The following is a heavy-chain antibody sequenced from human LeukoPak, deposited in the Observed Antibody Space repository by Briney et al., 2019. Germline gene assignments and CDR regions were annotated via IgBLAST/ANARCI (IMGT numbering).Heavy chain of an antibody. CDR3: ARGRGYSYGYGSYYYYMDV. V-gene: IGHV4-34*01. D-gene: IGHD5-18*01. CDR1: GGSLSGYY. J-gene: IGHJ6*03. CDR2: MNHSGST. Sequence: SETLSLTCAVYGGSLSGYYWSWIRQPPGKGLEWIGEMNHSGSTNYNPSLKSRVTISVDTSKNQFSLKLSSVTAADTAVYYCARGRGYSYGYGSYYYYMDVWGKGTTVTVSS.